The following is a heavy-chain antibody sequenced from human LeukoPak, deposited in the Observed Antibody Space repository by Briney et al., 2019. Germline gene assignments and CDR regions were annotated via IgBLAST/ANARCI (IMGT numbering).Heavy chain of an antibody. Sequence: PSETLSLTCTVSGGSISSYYWSWIRQPPGKGLEWIGYIHYSGSTNYNPSLKSRVTISVDTSKNQFSLKLSSVTAADTAVYYCARQSADAFDIWGQGTMVTVSS. CDR2: IHYSGST. V-gene: IGHV4-59*01. CDR3: ARQSADAFDI. J-gene: IGHJ3*02. CDR1: GGSISSYY.